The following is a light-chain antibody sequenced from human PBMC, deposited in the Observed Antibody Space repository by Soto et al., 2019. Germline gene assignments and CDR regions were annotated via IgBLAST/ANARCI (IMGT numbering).Light chain of an antibody. J-gene: IGKJ1*01. CDR3: QQYTNYPWT. Sequence: DIQMTQSPSTMSASVGDRATITCRASQSISKWLAWLQQKAGKAPKLLIYEASKLATGVPSRISGSGSGTEFTLTISSLQPDEFATYYCQQYTNYPWTFGQGTKVEIK. CDR1: QSISKW. CDR2: EAS. V-gene: IGKV1-5*03.